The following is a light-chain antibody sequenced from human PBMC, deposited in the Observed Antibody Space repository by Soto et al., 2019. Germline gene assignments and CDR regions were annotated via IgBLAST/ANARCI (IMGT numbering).Light chain of an antibody. CDR1: SSDIGAYDY. CDR3: SSHAGSSAFYV. V-gene: IGLV2-14*01. CDR2: EVT. J-gene: IGLJ1*01. Sequence: QSVLTQPASVSGSPGQSITISCTGTSSDIGAYDYVSWYQQYPGRVPKLLIHEVTNRPSGVSDRFSGSKSGNTASLTISGLQTEDEADYYCSSHAGSSAFYVFGTGTKV.